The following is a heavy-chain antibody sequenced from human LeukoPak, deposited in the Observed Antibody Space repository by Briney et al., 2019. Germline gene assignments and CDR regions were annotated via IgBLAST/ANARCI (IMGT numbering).Heavy chain of an antibody. CDR1: GYTFTGHY. CDR3: ARVPYSSGWYGYYYYGMDV. J-gene: IGHJ6*02. Sequence: ASVKVSCKASGYTFTGHYIHWVRQAPGQGLEWMGFIDPNSGGTNYAQKFQGRVTMTRDTSISTAYMELSRLRSDDTAVYYCARVPYSSGWYGYYYYGMDVWGQGTTVTVSS. V-gene: IGHV1-2*02. CDR2: IDPNSGGT. D-gene: IGHD6-19*01.